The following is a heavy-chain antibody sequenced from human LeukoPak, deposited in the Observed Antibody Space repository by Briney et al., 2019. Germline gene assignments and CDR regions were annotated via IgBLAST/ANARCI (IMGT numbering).Heavy chain of an antibody. Sequence: SETLSLTCTVSGGSISSFYWSWIRQPAGNRLEWIGRIYTSGSTNYNPSLKSRVTMSVDTSKNQFSLKLSSVTAADTAVYYCARGGIASYYMDVWGKGTTVTVSS. CDR2: IYTSGST. V-gene: IGHV4-4*07. D-gene: IGHD6-13*01. CDR3: ARGGIASYYMDV. CDR1: GGSISSFY. J-gene: IGHJ6*03.